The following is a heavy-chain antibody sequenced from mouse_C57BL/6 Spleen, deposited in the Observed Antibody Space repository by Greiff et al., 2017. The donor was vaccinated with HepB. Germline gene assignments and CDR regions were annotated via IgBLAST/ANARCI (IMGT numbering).Heavy chain of an antibody. J-gene: IGHJ2*01. D-gene: IGHD4-1*01. CDR1: GFTFSSYA. Sequence: EVKLVESGGGLVKPGGSLKLSCAASGFTFSSYAMSWVRQTPEKRLEWVATISDGGSYTYYPDNVKGRFTISRDNAKNNLYLQMSHLKSEDTAMYYCARGDWGHLDYWGQGTTLTVSS. CDR2: ISDGGSYT. V-gene: IGHV5-4*03. CDR3: ARGDWGHLDY.